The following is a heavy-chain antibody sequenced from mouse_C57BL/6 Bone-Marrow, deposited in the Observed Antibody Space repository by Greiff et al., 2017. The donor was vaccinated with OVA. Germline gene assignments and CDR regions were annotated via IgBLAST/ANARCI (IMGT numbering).Heavy chain of an antibody. V-gene: IGHV1-81*01. J-gene: IGHJ1*03. CDR1: GYTFTSYG. CDR3: ARSLLYYYGSSYWYFDV. Sequence: VHLVESGAELARPGASVKLSCKASGYTFTSYGISWVKQRTGQGLEWIGEIYPRSGNTYYNEKFKGKATLTADKSSSTAYMELRSLTSEDSAVYFCARSLLYYYGSSYWYFDVWGTGTTVTVSS. D-gene: IGHD1-1*01. CDR2: IYPRSGNT.